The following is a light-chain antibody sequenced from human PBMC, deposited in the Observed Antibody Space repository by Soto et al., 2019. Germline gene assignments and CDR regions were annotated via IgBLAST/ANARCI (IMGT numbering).Light chain of an antibody. Sequence: EMVMTQSPAILSVSPGERATLSCRASQSVDSNYLAWYQHKPGQAPRLLIYGASSRATGIPDRFSGSGSGTDFTLTIGRLEPEDFAVYYCHQYGISPPRTFGQGTKVDIK. CDR2: GAS. J-gene: IGKJ1*01. V-gene: IGKV3-20*01. CDR1: QSVDSNY. CDR3: HQYGISPPRT.